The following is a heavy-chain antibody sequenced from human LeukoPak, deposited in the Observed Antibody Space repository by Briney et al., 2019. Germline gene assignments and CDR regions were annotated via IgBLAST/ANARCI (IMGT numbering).Heavy chain of an antibody. D-gene: IGHD2-15*01. CDR3: ARGGYCSGGSCPTPYWYFDL. V-gene: IGHV4-30-2*01. Sequence: SETLSLTCAVSGGSISSGGYSWSWIRQPPGKGLEWIGYIYHSGSTYYNPSLKSRVTISVDRSKNQFSLKLSSVTAADTAVYYCARGGYCSGGSCPTPYWYFDLWGRGTLVTVSS. CDR1: GGSISSGGYS. J-gene: IGHJ2*01. CDR2: IYHSGST.